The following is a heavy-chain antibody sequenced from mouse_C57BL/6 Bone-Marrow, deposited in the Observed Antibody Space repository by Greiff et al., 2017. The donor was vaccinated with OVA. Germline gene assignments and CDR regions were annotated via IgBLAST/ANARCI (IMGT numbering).Heavy chain of an antibody. J-gene: IGHJ2*01. V-gene: IGHV5-4*01. CDR3: ARDLPRYFDY. D-gene: IGHD2-1*01. CDR2: ISDGGSYT. Sequence: EVKLVESGGGLVKPGGSLKLSCAASGFTFSSYAMSWVRQTPEKRLEWVATISDGGSYTYYPDNVKGRFTISRDNAKNNLYLQMSHLKSEDTAMYYCARDLPRYFDYWGQGTTLTVSS. CDR1: GFTFSSYA.